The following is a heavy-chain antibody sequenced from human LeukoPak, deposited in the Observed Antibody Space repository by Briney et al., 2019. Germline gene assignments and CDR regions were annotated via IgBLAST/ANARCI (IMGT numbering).Heavy chain of an antibody. Sequence: GGSLRLSCIASGFTFSSYAMSWVRQAPGKGLEWVSAISGSGVTTHYAGSVKGRFSISRDNSKNTLYLQMNSLRAEDTALYYCAKKVVVGATSPYSDFQDWGQGTLVSVSS. CDR1: GFTFSSYA. J-gene: IGHJ1*01. D-gene: IGHD1-26*01. V-gene: IGHV3-23*01. CDR3: AKKVVVGATSPYSDFQD. CDR2: ISGSGVTT.